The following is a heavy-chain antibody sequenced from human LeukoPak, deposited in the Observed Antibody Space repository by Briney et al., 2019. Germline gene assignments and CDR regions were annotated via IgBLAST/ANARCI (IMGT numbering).Heavy chain of an antibody. Sequence: SVTVSCKASGGTFSSYAISWVRQAPGQGLEWVGGIIPIFGTANYAQKFQGRVTITADESTSTAYMELSSLRSEDTAVYYCARGKPVADNYYYGMDVWGQGTTVTVSS. CDR1: GGTFSSYA. V-gene: IGHV1-69*13. J-gene: IGHJ6*02. CDR2: IIPIFGTA. D-gene: IGHD1-14*01. CDR3: ARGKPVADNYYYGMDV.